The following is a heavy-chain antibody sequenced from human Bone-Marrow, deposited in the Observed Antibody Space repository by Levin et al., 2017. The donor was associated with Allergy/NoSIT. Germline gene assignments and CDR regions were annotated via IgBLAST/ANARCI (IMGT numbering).Heavy chain of an antibody. J-gene: IGHJ4*02. CDR1: GFTFSSYA. CDR3: AKDTPLVSITRWSGNCFDD. CDR2: VTGSGSST. D-gene: IGHD3-10*01. V-gene: IGHV3-23*01. Sequence: GGSLRLSCAASGFTFSSYAMSWVRQAPGKGLEWVATVTGSGSSTYYADSVKGRFTISRDNSKNTVYLQVNSLTAGDTATYYCAKDTPLVSITRWSGNCFDDWGQGTLVAVSS.